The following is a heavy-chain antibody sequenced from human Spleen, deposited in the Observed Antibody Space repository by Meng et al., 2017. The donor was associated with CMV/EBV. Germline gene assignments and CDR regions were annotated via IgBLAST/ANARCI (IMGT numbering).Heavy chain of an antibody. CDR1: ATSVISVSCY. D-gene: IGHD7-27*01. CDR3: ARAKLGNFDY. Sequence: WTVSATSVISVSCYWRCIRQPPGEGREWIESVNSCESSNYNSALTRRVTISVDTSKNQFSLKLRSVTAADTAVYYCARAKLGNFDYWGQGTLVTVSS. J-gene: IGHJ4*02. CDR2: VNSCESS. V-gene: IGHV4-61*01.